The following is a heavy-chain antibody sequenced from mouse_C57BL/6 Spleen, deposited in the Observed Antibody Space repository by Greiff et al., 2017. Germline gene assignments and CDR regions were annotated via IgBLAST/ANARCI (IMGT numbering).Heavy chain of an antibody. CDR1: GFTFSSYA. J-gene: IGHJ1*03. CDR3: ARDRGETGYWYFDV. D-gene: IGHD4-1*01. Sequence: DVMLVESGGGLVKPGGSLKLSCAASGFTFSSYAMSWVRQTPEKRLEWVATISDGGSYTYYPDNVKGRFTISRDNAKNNLYLQMSHLKSEDTAMYYCARDRGETGYWYFDVWGTGTTVTVSS. CDR2: ISDGGSYT. V-gene: IGHV5-4*01.